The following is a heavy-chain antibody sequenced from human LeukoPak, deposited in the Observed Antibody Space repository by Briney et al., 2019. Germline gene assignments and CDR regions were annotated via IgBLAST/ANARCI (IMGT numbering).Heavy chain of an antibody. CDR3: ARGVGQSYDFWSGYYVTGATYGMDV. V-gene: IGHV3-7*05. Sequence: GGSLRLSCAASGFTFSSYSMNWVRQAPGKGLEWVANIKQDGSEKYYVDSVKGRFTISRDNAKNSLYLQMNSLRAEDTAVYYRARGVGQSYDFWSGYYVTGATYGMDVWGQGTTVTVSS. D-gene: IGHD3-3*01. CDR1: GFTFSSYS. CDR2: IKQDGSEK. J-gene: IGHJ6*02.